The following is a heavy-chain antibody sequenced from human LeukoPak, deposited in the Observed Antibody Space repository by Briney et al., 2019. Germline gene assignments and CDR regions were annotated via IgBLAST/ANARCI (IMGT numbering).Heavy chain of an antibody. J-gene: IGHJ4*02. CDR3: ARVVFQRWLRFYYFDY. D-gene: IGHD5-24*01. CDR1: GGSFSGYY. V-gene: IGHV4-34*01. CDR2: INHSGST. Sequence: SETLSLTCAVYGGSFSGYYWSWIRQPPGKGLEWIGEINHSGSTNYNPSLKSRVTISVDTSKNQFSLKLSSVTAADTAVYYCARVVFQRWLRFYYFDYWGQGTLVTVSS.